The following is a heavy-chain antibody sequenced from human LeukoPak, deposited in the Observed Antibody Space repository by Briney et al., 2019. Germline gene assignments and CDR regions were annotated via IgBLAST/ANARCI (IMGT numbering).Heavy chain of an antibody. J-gene: IGHJ4*02. Sequence: GRSLRLSCAASGFTFSSYSMNWVRQAPGKGLEWVSSISSSSSYIYYADSVKGRFTISRDNAKNSLYLQMNSLRAEDTAVYYCAREDIVLMVYASLDYWGQGTLVTVSS. CDR3: AREDIVLMVYASLDY. CDR2: ISSSSSYI. D-gene: IGHD2-8*01. CDR1: GFTFSSYS. V-gene: IGHV3-21*01.